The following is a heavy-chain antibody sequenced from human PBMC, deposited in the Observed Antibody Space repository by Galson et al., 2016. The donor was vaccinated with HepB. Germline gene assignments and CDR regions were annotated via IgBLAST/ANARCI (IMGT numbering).Heavy chain of an antibody. Sequence: SLRLSCAASGFTFNVYGMHWVRQAPGKGLEWVASISHDGSNSYHVDSMKGRFTISRDNFKSTLYLEMNSLRGEDTAIYYCAKGDYDVLRYSDHWGQGTLVTVSS. V-gene: IGHV3-30*18. D-gene: IGHD3-9*01. CDR1: GFTFNVYG. J-gene: IGHJ4*02. CDR3: AKGDYDVLRYSDH. CDR2: ISHDGSNS.